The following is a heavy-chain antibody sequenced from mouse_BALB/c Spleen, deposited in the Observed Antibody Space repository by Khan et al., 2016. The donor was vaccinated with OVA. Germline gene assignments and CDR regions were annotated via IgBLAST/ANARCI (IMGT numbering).Heavy chain of an antibody. Sequence: QVQLQQSGPELVKPRASVRISCKTSGYTFTSYYINWVKQRPGQGLEWIGWIYPGNVNPKYNEKFKGKATLTADKSSSTAYMQLSSLTSEDSAVYFCAREGYYVNDRAWFVYWGQGTLVTVSA. CDR2: IYPGNVNP. D-gene: IGHD2-2*01. J-gene: IGHJ3*01. V-gene: IGHV1S50*01. CDR3: AREGYYVNDRAWFVY. CDR1: GYTFTSYY.